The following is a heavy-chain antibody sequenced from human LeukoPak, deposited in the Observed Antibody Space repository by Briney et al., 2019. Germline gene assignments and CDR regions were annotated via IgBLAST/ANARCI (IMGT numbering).Heavy chain of an antibody. CDR3: ARSVGDDILTGDYYYYYMDV. Sequence: SQTLSLTCTVSGGSISSGDYYWSWIRQPPGKGLEWIGYIYHSGSTYYNPSLKSRVTISVDTSKNQFSLKLSSVTAADTAVYYCARSVGDDILTGDYYYYYMDVWGKGTTVTVSS. D-gene: IGHD3-9*01. J-gene: IGHJ6*03. CDR2: IYHSGST. V-gene: IGHV4-30-4*08. CDR1: GGSISSGDYY.